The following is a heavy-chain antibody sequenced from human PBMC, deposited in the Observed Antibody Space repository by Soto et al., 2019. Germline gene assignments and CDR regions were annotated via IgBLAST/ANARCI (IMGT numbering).Heavy chain of an antibody. D-gene: IGHD3-10*01. CDR1: GDSGPSKSAA. CDR3: TGITWFPGMDV. J-gene: IGHJ6*02. V-gene: IGHV6-1*01. Sequence: TFSLTCAVYGDSGPSKSAAWNYIRESPSRGLEWLGRTYYKSKWNNDDALSVKSRITINPDTSKNQFSPHLYSVTPEETAVYYCTGITWFPGMDVWAQGTPVGDSS. CDR2: TYYKSKWNN.